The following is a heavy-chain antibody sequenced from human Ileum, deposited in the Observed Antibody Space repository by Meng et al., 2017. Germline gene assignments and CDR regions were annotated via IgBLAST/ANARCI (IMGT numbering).Heavy chain of an antibody. CDR2: ILDRERGT. CDR1: GFSSSDQS. CDR3: VNRAWLES. J-gene: IGHJ5*01. V-gene: IGHV3-23*01. D-gene: IGHD3-10*01. Sequence: GGSLRLSCAASGFSSSDQSMSWVRQAPGRGLEWVSVILDRERGTYYADSVKARLTIYRDNSKNTPYLQMSCLRVDDKAVYYCVNRAWLESWGQGTLVTVSS.